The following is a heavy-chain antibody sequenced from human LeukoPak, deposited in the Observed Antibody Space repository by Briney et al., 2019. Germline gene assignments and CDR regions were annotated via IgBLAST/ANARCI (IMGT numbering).Heavy chain of an antibody. CDR3: ARDAGAVAGTTYWYFDL. CDR1: GFTFSSHT. D-gene: IGHD6-19*01. CDR2: ITYDGSNK. V-gene: IGHV3-30-3*01. J-gene: IGHJ2*01. Sequence: PGGSLRLSCAVSGFTFSSHTMYWVRQAPVNGLEWVAFITYDGSNKYYADSVKGRFTISRDNSKNTLYAQMNSLRAEDTAVYYCARDAGAVAGTTYWYFDLWGRGTLVTVSS.